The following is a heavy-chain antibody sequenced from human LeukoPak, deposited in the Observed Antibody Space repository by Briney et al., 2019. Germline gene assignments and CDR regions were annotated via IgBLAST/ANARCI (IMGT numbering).Heavy chain of an antibody. CDR1: VGSISSYY. J-gene: IGHJ3*02. CDR3: ARDIGSSWCLLFYHDAFDI. CDR2: IYTSGST. V-gene: IGHV4-4*07. D-gene: IGHD6-13*01. Sequence: PSETLSLTCTVSVGSISSYYRSWMRQPAGRGLEWSGRIYTSGSTNYNPSLKSRVTMSVDTSKNQFSLKLNSVTAADTAVYYCARDIGSSWCLLFYHDAFDIWGQGTMVTVSS.